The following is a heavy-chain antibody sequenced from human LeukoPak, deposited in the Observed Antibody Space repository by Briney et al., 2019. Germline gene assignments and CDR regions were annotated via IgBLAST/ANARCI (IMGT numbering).Heavy chain of an antibody. J-gene: IGHJ4*02. V-gene: IGHV4-59*01. D-gene: IGHD5-24*01. Sequence: SETLSLTCTVSGGSISSYYWSWIRQPPGEGLEWIGYIYYSGSTNYNPSLKSRVTISVDTSKNQFSLKLSSVTAADTAVYYCARGAVFGMATTHFDYWGQGTLVTVSS. CDR2: IYYSGST. CDR1: GGSISSYY. CDR3: ARGAVFGMATTHFDY.